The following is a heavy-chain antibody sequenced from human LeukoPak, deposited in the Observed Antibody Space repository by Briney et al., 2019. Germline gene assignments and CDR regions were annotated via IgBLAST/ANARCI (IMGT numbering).Heavy chain of an antibody. Sequence: ASVKVSCKASGCTFTSYYMHWVRQAPGQGLEWMGIINPSGGSTSYAQKFQGRVTMTRDMSTSTVYMELSSLRSEDTAVYYCATGVVTPSSAEYFQHWGQGTLVTVSS. CDR3: ATGVVTPSSAEYFQH. D-gene: IGHD3-22*01. J-gene: IGHJ1*01. CDR2: INPSGGST. CDR1: GCTFTSYY. V-gene: IGHV1-46*01.